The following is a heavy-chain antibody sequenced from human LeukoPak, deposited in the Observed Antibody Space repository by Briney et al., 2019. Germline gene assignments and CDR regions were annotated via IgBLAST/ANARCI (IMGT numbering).Heavy chain of an antibody. Sequence: PGGSLRLSCAASGFTFSSCAMSWVRQAPGKGLEWVSAISGSGGSTYYADSVKGRFTISRDNSKNTLYLQMNSLRAEDTAVYFCAKSRSGSANWALQIFDNWGQGTLVTVSS. D-gene: IGHD1-1*01. J-gene: IGHJ4*02. CDR2: ISGSGGST. V-gene: IGHV3-23*01. CDR1: GFTFSSCA. CDR3: AKSRSGSANWALQIFDN.